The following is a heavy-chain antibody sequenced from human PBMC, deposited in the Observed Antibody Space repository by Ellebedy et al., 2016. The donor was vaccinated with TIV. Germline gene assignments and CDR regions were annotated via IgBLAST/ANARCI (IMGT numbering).Heavy chain of an antibody. CDR1: GGSISSTDYY. D-gene: IGHD3-22*01. CDR2: SYHSGST. Sequence: SETLSLTCSVSGGSISSTDYYWGWIRQPPGTGLEWIGTSYHSGSTFYNPSLKTRVTIYVDTSKNQFSLKLRTVTAADTAVYYCARGGPLGDYYDTDGHPLYATPIDYWGQGTLVTVSS. V-gene: IGHV4-39*02. CDR3: ARGGPLGDYYDTDGHPLYATPIDY. J-gene: IGHJ4*02.